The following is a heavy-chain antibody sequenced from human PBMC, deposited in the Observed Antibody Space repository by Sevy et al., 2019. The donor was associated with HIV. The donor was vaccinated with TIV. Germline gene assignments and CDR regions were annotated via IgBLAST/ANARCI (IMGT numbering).Heavy chain of an antibody. CDR2: ISSSSSTI. Sequence: GGSLRLSCAASGFTFSSYSMNWVRQAPGKGLEWVSYISSSSSTIYYADSVKGRFTISRDNAKNSLYLQMNSLRDEDTAVYYCAGEYYGSGSYEDFDPWGQGTLVTVSS. CDR3: AGEYYGSGSYEDFDP. CDR1: GFTFSSYS. J-gene: IGHJ5*02. V-gene: IGHV3-48*02. D-gene: IGHD3-10*01.